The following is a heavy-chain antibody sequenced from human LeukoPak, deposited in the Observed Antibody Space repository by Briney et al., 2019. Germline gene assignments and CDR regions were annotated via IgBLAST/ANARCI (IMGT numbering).Heavy chain of an antibody. CDR1: GGTFSSYA. CDR2: IIPIFGTA. CDR3: ARAFYDFWSGYQADMHYFDY. Sequence: SVKVSCKASGGTFSSYAISWVRQAPGQGLEWMGGIIPIFGTANYAQKLEGRVTITADESTSTAYMELSSLRSEDTAVYYCARAFYDFWSGYQADMHYFDYWGQGTLVTVSS. J-gene: IGHJ4*02. D-gene: IGHD3-3*01. V-gene: IGHV1-69*01.